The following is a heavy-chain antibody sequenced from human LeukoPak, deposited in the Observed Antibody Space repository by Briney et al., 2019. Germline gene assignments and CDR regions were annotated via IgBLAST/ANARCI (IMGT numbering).Heavy chain of an antibody. CDR3: AGDKGGYGYYFNS. Sequence: GASVKISCKASGYTLTNNYIHWVRQAPGQGLEWMGMINPRGGDTRFAQKFHDRLTMSRDTSTSTVYMELYTLRSEDTAIYYCAGDKGGYGYYFNSWGQGTLVTVSS. D-gene: IGHD3-22*01. CDR2: INPRGGDT. J-gene: IGHJ4*02. V-gene: IGHV1-46*01. CDR1: GYTLTNNY.